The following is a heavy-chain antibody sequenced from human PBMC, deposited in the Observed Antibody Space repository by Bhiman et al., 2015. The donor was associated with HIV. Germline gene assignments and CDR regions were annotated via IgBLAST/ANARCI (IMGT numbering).Heavy chain of an antibody. CDR1: GFTFGRFA. V-gene: IGHV3-30-3*01. Sequence: VQLVESGGGVVQPGGSLTLSCVASGFTFGRFAMHWVRQAPGKGLEWMTLISYDSNHKPYADSVKGRFSISRDNAKNSLYLQMNSLRAEDTALYYCAKDGVWRSDIVATWFDPWGQGTLVTVSS. J-gene: IGHJ5*02. D-gene: IGHD5-12*01. CDR2: ISYDSNHK. CDR3: AKDGVWRSDIVATWFDP.